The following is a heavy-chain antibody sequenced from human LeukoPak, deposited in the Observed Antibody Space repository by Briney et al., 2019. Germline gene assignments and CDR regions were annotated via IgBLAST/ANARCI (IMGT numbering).Heavy chain of an antibody. V-gene: IGHV3-21*01. J-gene: IGHJ2*01. D-gene: IGHD3-22*01. CDR2: ISISSNYI. CDR1: GFTFSRYS. CDR3: AKPSLYYYDTSGYYRYWYFDL. Sequence: GGSLRLSCAASGFTFSRYSMNWVRQAPGKGLEWVSSISISSNYIYYADSVKGRFTISRDNAKNTLYLQMNSLRAEDTAVYYCAKPSLYYYDTSGYYRYWYFDLWGRGTLVTVSS.